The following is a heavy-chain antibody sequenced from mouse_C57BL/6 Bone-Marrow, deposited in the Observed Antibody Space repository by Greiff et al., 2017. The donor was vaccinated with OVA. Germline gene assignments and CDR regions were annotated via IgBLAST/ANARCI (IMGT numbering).Heavy chain of an antibody. D-gene: IGHD2-1*01. V-gene: IGHV5-9-1*02. CDR1: GFTFSSYA. CDR3: TRDHLLCWYFDV. J-gene: IGHJ1*03. CDR2: ISSGGDYI. Sequence: EVKLMESGEGLVKPGGSLKLSCAASGFTFSSYAMSWVRQTPEKRLEWVAYISSGGDYIYYADTVKGRFTISRDNARNTLYLQMSSLKSEDTAMYYCTRDHLLCWYFDVWGTGTTVTVSS.